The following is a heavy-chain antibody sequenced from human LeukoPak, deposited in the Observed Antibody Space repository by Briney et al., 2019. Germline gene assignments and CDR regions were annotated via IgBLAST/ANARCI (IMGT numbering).Heavy chain of an antibody. D-gene: IGHD6-19*01. CDR2: INAYNGNT. J-gene: IGHJ6*03. CDR3: ARDPGSSGYYYYYMDV. Sequence: ASVKVSCKASGYTFTSYAMNWVRQAPGQGLEWMGWINAYNGNTNYAQKLQGRVTMTTDTAASTAYLELRSLRSEDMAVYYCARDPGSSGYYYYYMDVWGKGTTVTVSS. CDR1: GYTFTSYA. V-gene: IGHV1-18*03.